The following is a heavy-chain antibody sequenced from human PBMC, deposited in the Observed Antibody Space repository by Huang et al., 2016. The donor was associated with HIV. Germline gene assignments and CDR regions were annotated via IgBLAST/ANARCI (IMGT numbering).Heavy chain of an antibody. Sequence: QVQLVQSGAEVKKPGASVKVSCKASGYTFTSYDINWVRQCTGQGLEWMGWMNPNNGNTGYAQKFQGRVTMTRNTSISTAYMELSSLRSEDTAGYYCARSSSSWSNWFDPWGQGTLVTVSS. D-gene: IGHD6-13*01. CDR3: ARSSSSWSNWFDP. V-gene: IGHV1-8*01. J-gene: IGHJ5*02. CDR1: GYTFTSYD. CDR2: MNPNNGNT.